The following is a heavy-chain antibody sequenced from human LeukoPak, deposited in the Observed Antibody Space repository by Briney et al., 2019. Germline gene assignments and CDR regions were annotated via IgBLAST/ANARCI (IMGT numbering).Heavy chain of an antibody. V-gene: IGHV3-66*01. Sequence: PGGSLRLSCAASGFTFSSYAMSWVRQAPGKGLEWVSVYSGGSTYYADSVKGRFTISRDNSKNTLYLQMKSLRAEDTAVYYCARERNLEIAVAGTIFDYWGQGTLVTVSS. J-gene: IGHJ4*02. D-gene: IGHD6-19*01. CDR1: GFTFSSYA. CDR2: YSGGST. CDR3: ARERNLEIAVAGTIFDY.